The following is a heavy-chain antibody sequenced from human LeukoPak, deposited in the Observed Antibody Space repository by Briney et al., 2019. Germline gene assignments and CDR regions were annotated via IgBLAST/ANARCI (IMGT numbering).Heavy chain of an antibody. CDR1: GGTFSSYA. Sequence: ASVKVSCKASGGTFSSYAISWVRRAPGQGLEWMGRIIPILGIANYAQKFQGRVTITADKSTSTAYMELSSLRSEDTAVYYCARDRRWRPRDWFDPWGQGTLVTVSS. CDR2: IIPILGIA. D-gene: IGHD2-15*01. V-gene: IGHV1-69*04. CDR3: ARDRRWRPRDWFDP. J-gene: IGHJ5*02.